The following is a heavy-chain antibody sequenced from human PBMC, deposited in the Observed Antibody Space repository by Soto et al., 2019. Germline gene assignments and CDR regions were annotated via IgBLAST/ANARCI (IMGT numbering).Heavy chain of an antibody. CDR1: GDSISTSNYY. Sequence: QLQLQESGPRLVKPSETLSLTCSVSGDSISTSNYYWAWVRQPPEMGPEWIGSIDYTGSAHYNPSLKSRVTISADTSENQFSLHLSAMPAADTAMYYCAKHSHHGRFSWGQGTLVTVSS. V-gene: IGHV4-39*01. D-gene: IGHD1-26*01. CDR2: IDYTGSA. J-gene: IGHJ5*02. CDR3: AKHSHHGRFS.